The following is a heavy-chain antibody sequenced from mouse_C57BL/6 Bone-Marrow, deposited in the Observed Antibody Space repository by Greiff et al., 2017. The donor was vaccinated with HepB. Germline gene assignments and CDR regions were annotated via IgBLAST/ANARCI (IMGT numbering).Heavy chain of an antibody. D-gene: IGHD2-5*01. V-gene: IGHV1-55*01. CDR2: IYPGSGST. CDR1: GYTFTSYW. J-gene: IGHJ4*01. Sequence: VQLQQPGAELVKPGASVKMSCKASGYTFTSYWITWVKQRPGQGLEWIGDIYPGSGSTNYNEKFKSKATLTVDTSSSTAYMQLSSLTSEDSAVYYCARCYYSNYYAMDYWGQGTSVTVSS. CDR3: ARCYYSNYYAMDY.